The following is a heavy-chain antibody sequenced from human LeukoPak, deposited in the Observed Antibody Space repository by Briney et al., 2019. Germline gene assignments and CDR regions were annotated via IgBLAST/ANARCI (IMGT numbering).Heavy chain of an antibody. J-gene: IGHJ4*02. V-gene: IGHV3-9*01. Sequence: GGSLRLSCAASGFGFDDYAMHWVRQVPGKGLEWVSGISWNSGSIGYADSVQGRFTISRDNAKNSLYLQMNSLRVEDTAFYYCAKKSGFLAEAACFDDWGQGTLVTVSS. CDR3: AKKSGFLAEAACFDD. CDR2: ISWNSGSI. CDR1: GFGFDDYA. D-gene: IGHD6-13*01.